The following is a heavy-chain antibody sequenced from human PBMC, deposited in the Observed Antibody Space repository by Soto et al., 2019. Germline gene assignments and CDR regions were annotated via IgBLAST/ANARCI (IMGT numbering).Heavy chain of an antibody. Sequence: QVQLVQSGAEVKKPGASVKVSCKASGYTFTSYGISWVRQAPGQGLERMGWISAYNGNTNYEQKLQGRVTRTTDTPTSTAYMELRSLRSDDTAVYYCAREPFRAVACIYFDYWGQGTLGNVSS. V-gene: IGHV1-18*01. CDR1: GYTFTSYG. CDR3: AREPFRAVACIYFDY. D-gene: IGHD6-19*01. CDR2: ISAYNGNT. J-gene: IGHJ4*02.